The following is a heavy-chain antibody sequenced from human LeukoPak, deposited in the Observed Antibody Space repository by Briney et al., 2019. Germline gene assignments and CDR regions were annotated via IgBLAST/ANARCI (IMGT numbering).Heavy chain of an antibody. Sequence: GGSLRLSCAASGFTFSSYGMSWVRQAPGKGLEWVSAISGSGGSTYYADSVKGRFTISRDNSKNTLYLQMNSLRAEDTAVYYCAKDLITTYYYGSGSYRGYMDVWGKGTTVTVSS. J-gene: IGHJ6*03. CDR3: AKDLITTYYYGSGSYRGYMDV. CDR2: ISGSGGST. D-gene: IGHD3-10*01. CDR1: GFTFSSYG. V-gene: IGHV3-23*01.